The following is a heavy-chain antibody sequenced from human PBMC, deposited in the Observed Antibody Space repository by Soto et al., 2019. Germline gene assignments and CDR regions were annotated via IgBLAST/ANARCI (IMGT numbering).Heavy chain of an antibody. Sequence: QVQPVQSGAEVKKPGSSVKVSCKASGGTFSNYPISWVRQAPGQGLEWMGGIIPIFATVTYAQKFQGRVTITADEPTSTAYVALSSMRSEDTAVYYCARGNQRWLQLLYLDLWGRCTLVTVSS. CDR1: GGTFSNYP. D-gene: IGHD5-12*01. V-gene: IGHV1-69*12. J-gene: IGHJ2*01. CDR3: ARGNQRWLQLLYLDL. CDR2: IIPIFATV.